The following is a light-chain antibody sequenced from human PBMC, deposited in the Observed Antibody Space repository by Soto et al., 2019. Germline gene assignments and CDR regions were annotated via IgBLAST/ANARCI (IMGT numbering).Light chain of an antibody. Sequence: EIVMTQSPATLSVSPGERATLSCRASQRVSRNLAWYQQKPGQAPRLLIYDASTRATGIPARFSGSGSETEFTLTISRLEPEDFAVYYCQPFSSYPLTFGGGTKVDIK. CDR2: DAS. V-gene: IGKV3-15*01. CDR3: QPFSSYPLT. J-gene: IGKJ4*01. CDR1: QRVSRN.